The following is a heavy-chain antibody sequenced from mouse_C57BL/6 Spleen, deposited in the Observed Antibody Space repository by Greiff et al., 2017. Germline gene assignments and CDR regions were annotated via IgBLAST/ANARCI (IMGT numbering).Heavy chain of an antibody. D-gene: IGHD1-1*01. CDR3: ARSNYYGSSYDYAMDY. J-gene: IGHJ4*01. V-gene: IGHV14-2*01. Sequence: EVQRVESGAELVKPGASVKLSCTASGFNIKDYYMHWVKQRTEQGLEWIGRIDPEDGETKYAPKFQGKATITADTSSNTAYLQLSSLTSEDTAFYYCARSNYYGSSYDYAMDYWGQGTSVTVSS. CDR1: GFNIKDYY. CDR2: IDPEDGET.